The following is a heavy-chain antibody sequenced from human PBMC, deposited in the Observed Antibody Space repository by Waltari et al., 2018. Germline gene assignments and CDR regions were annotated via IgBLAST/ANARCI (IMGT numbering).Heavy chain of an antibody. Sequence: EVQLVESGGGLVKPGGSLRLSCAASGFTFSSYSMNWVRQAPGKGLEWVPSISSSSSYIYYADSVKGRFTISRDNAKNSLYLQMNSLRAEDTAVYYCARPQDYDFWSGYYKAYYYYGMDVWGQGTTVTVSS. J-gene: IGHJ6*02. D-gene: IGHD3-3*01. V-gene: IGHV3-21*01. CDR2: ISSSSSYI. CDR3: ARPQDYDFWSGYYKAYYYYGMDV. CDR1: GFTFSSYS.